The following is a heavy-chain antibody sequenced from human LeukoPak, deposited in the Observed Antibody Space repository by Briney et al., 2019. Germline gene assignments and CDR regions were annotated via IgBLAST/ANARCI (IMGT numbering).Heavy chain of an antibody. J-gene: IGHJ4*02. CDR1: GGTFSSYA. D-gene: IGHD4-17*01. CDR2: IIPIFGTA. CDR3: ARPSLYGDYFDY. Sequence: GASVKVSCKASGGTFSSYAISWVRQAPGQGLEWMGRIIPIFGTANYAQKFQGRVTITTDESTSTAYMELSSLRSEDTAVYYCARPSLYGDYFDYWGQGTLVTVSS. V-gene: IGHV1-69*05.